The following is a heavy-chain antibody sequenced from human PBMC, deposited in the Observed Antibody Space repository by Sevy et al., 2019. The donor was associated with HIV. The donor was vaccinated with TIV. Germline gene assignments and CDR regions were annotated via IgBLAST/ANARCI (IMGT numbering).Heavy chain of an antibody. CDR1: GFTFSSYG. D-gene: IGHD2-2*01. J-gene: IGHJ6*02. V-gene: IGHV3-30*18. CDR3: AKDHRIVPAAMARSHYYYDGMDV. Sequence: GGSLRLSCAASGFTFSSYGMHWVRQAPGKGLEWVAVISYDGSNKYYADSVKGRFTISRDNSKNTLYLQMNSLRAEDTGVYYCAKDHRIVPAAMARSHYYYDGMDVWGQGTTVTVSS. CDR2: ISYDGSNK.